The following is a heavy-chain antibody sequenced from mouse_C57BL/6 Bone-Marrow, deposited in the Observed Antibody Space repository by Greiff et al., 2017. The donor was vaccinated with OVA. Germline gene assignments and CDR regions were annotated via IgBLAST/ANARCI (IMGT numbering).Heavy chain of an antibody. CDR1: GFTFSSYG. CDR3: ARHPY. V-gene: IGHV5-6*01. Sequence: EVMLVESGGDLVKPGGSLKLSCAASGFTFSSYGMSWVRQTPDKRLEWVATISSGGSYTYYPDSVKGRFTISRDNAKNTLYLQMSSLKSEDTAMYYCARHPYWGQGTLVTVPA. J-gene: IGHJ3*01. CDR2: ISSGGSYT.